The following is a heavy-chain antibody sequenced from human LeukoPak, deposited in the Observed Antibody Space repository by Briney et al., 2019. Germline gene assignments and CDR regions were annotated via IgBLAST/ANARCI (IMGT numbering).Heavy chain of an antibody. CDR3: VTYYFDSSGPKKNY. CDR2: INHSGST. CDR1: GGSFSGYY. D-gene: IGHD3-22*01. Sequence: SETLSLTCAVDGGSFSGYYWSWIRQPPGKGLEWIGEINHSGSTNYNPSLKSRVTISVDTSKKQFSLKLSSVTAADTAVYYCVTYYFDSSGPKKNYWGQGTLVTVSS. J-gene: IGHJ4*02. V-gene: IGHV4-34*01.